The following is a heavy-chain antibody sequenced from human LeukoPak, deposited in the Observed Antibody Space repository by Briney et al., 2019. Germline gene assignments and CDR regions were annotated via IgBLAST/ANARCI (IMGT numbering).Heavy chain of an antibody. J-gene: IGHJ4*02. D-gene: IGHD5-18*01. V-gene: IGHV3-11*04. Sequence: GGSLRLSCAASGFTFSDYYMSWIRQAPGKGLEWLSYISSSGSSMYYAASVKGRFTISRDNAKNSLYLQMNSLRAEDTAVYYCARESRDTAMVEDYFDYWGQGTLVTVSS. CDR1: GFTFSDYY. CDR2: ISSSGSSM. CDR3: ARESRDTAMVEDYFDY.